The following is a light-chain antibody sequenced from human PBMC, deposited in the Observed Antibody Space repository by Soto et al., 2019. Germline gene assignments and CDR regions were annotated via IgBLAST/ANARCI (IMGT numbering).Light chain of an antibody. J-gene: IGLJ3*02. CDR1: SSDVGGYNY. Sequence: QSALTQPPSAPGSPGQSVTISCTGTSSDVGGYNYVSWYQQHPGKAPKLIIYEVTKRPSGVPDRFSGSKSGNTASLTVSGLLAEDEADYYCSSHAGIINVVFGGGTKLTVL. CDR3: SSHAGIINVV. V-gene: IGLV2-8*01. CDR2: EVT.